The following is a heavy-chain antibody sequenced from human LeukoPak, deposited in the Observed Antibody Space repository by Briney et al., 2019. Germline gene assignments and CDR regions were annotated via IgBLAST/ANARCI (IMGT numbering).Heavy chain of an antibody. Sequence: GGSLRLSCAASGFTFSSYAMSWVRQAPGKGLEWVSAISGSSDTTYYADSVKGRFTISRDNSKNTLYLQMNSLRAEDTAVYYCAKDPDSYDSSGYYYSHYFDHWGQGTLVTVSS. J-gene: IGHJ4*02. D-gene: IGHD3-22*01. CDR2: ISGSSDTT. CDR3: AKDPDSYDSSGYYYSHYFDH. CDR1: GFTFSSYA. V-gene: IGHV3-23*01.